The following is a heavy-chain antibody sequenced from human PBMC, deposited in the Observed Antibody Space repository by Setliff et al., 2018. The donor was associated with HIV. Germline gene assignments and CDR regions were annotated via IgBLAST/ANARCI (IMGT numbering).Heavy chain of an antibody. D-gene: IGHD7-27*01. CDR3: ARCRLNGGFNL. Sequence: SETLSLTCTVSGGSISTYYWSWIRQPPGKGLEWIGSIYFTGSSDNNPSLKSRVTLSVDTSKHQFSLKLSSVTAADTAVYYCARCRLNGGFNLWGQGTLVTVSS. CDR1: GGSISTYY. CDR2: IYFTGSS. V-gene: IGHV4-59*01. J-gene: IGHJ5*02.